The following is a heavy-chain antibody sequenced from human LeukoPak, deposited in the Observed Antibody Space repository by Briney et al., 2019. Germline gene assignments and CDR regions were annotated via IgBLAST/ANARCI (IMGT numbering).Heavy chain of an antibody. Sequence: GGSLRLSCAASGFTFSSYWMHWVRQAPGKGLVWVSRLNTDGSSTTYADSVKGRFTMSRDNAKNTLYLQMNSLRADDTAVYFCVRGPIPGSATPETWGQGTLVTVSS. CDR3: VRGPIPGSATPET. D-gene: IGHD2-2*02. CDR2: LNTDGSST. J-gene: IGHJ4*02. V-gene: IGHV3-74*01. CDR1: GFTFSSYW.